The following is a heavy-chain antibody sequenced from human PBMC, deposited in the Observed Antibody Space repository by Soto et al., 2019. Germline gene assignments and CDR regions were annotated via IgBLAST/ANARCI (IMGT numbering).Heavy chain of an antibody. Sequence: EVQLLESGGGLVQPGGSLGLSCAASGFTFSSYAMTWVRQAPGKGLEWVSGISGSGGSTYYADSVKGRFTISRDNSKNTLYLQMNSLRAEDTAVYYCAKGVRSSSSYTQNDYWGQGTLVTVSS. D-gene: IGHD6-13*01. J-gene: IGHJ4*02. CDR3: AKGVRSSSSYTQNDY. V-gene: IGHV3-23*01. CDR1: GFTFSSYA. CDR2: ISGSGGST.